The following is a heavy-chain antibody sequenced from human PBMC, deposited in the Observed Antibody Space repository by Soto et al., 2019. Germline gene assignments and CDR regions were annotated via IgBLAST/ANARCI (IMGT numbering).Heavy chain of an antibody. Sequence: ASVKVSCKASGYTFTSYGISWVRQAPGQGLEWMGWISAYNGNTNYAQKLQGRVTMTTDTSTSTAYMELRSLRSDDTAVYYCARDVRGYSGYDYFGIDYWGQGTLVTVSS. CDR1: GYTFTSYG. CDR2: ISAYNGNT. V-gene: IGHV1-18*01. CDR3: ARDVRGYSGYDYFGIDY. D-gene: IGHD5-12*01. J-gene: IGHJ4*02.